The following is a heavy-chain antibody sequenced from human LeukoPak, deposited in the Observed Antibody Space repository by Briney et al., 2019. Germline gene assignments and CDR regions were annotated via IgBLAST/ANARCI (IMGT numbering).Heavy chain of an antibody. J-gene: IGHJ6*03. CDR1: GYSISSGYY. CDR2: IYHSGRT. CDR3: ARGYSYDHYYYYMDV. V-gene: IGHV4-38-2*02. D-gene: IGHD5-18*01. Sequence: SETLSLTCTVSGYSISSGYYWGWIRQPPGKGLEWIGSIYHSGRTFYNPSLKSRVTISVDTSKNQFSLKLTSVTAADTAVYYCARGYSYDHYYYYMDVWGKGTTVTVSS.